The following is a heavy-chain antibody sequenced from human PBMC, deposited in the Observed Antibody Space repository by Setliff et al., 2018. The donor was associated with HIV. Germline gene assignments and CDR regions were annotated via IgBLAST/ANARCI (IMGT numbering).Heavy chain of an antibody. Sequence: SETLSLTCTVSGGSISNHHWSWIRQPPEKGLEWIGSIFYSGNTNYNPSLKSRVTISVDKSKNQFSLKLSSVTAADTAVYYCARGFCSGGTCFDYWGQGTLVTVSS. V-gene: IGHV4-59*11. D-gene: IGHD2-15*01. J-gene: IGHJ4*02. CDR1: GGSISNHH. CDR2: IFYSGNT. CDR3: ARGFCSGGTCFDY.